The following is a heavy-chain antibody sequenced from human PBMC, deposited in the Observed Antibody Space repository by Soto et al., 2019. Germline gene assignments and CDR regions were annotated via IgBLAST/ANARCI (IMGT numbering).Heavy chain of an antibody. CDR3: ARGTRDYFDTTGPGYGMDV. Sequence: QVQLQESGPGLVKPSQTLSLTCTVSGDSISDVDYYWSWVRQTPREGLEWIGAFYDSGTSYYSPSLKSRMTISVDSSKIQFSLTLTSVTAADTAVYYCARGTRDYFDTTGPGYGMDVWGQGTTVTVSS. CDR2: FYDSGTS. J-gene: IGHJ6*02. V-gene: IGHV4-30-4*01. CDR1: GDSISDVDYY. D-gene: IGHD3-22*01.